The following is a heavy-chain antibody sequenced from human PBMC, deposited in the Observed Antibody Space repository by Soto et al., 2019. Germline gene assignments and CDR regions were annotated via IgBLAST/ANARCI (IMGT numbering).Heavy chain of an antibody. J-gene: IGHJ4*02. Sequence: QVQLVESGGGVVEPGRSLRLSCAASGFSFTSYAMHWVRQAPGKGLEWVAIISHDGNIKRYADFVEGRFIVLRDNSINNLLLQMESLKTDDTAVYYCAKELAFGDFWRGLEYWGQGTPVTVAS. V-gene: IGHV3-30*18. CDR2: ISHDGNIK. D-gene: IGHD3-3*01. CDR3: AKELAFGDFWRGLEY. CDR1: GFSFTSYA.